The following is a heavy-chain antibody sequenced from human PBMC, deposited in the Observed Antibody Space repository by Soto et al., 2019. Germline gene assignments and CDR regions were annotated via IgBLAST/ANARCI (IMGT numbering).Heavy chain of an antibody. J-gene: IGHJ5*02. CDR3: ARDQRAELDP. Sequence: SETLSLTCTVSVGSISSGDYYWSWIRQPPGKGLEWIGYSYYSGSTYYNPSLKSRVTIPVDTSKNQFSLKLSSVTAADTAVYYCARDQRAELDPWGQGTLVTVSS. CDR2: SYYSGST. D-gene: IGHD6-13*01. V-gene: IGHV4-30-4*01. CDR1: VGSISSGDYY.